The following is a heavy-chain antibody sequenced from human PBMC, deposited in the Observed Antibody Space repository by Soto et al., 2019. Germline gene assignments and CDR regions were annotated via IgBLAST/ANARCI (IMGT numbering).Heavy chain of an antibody. CDR3: ARDKDDFWSGYSKDYYYGMDV. CDR2: ISYDGSNK. CDR1: GFTFSSYA. V-gene: IGHV3-30-3*01. Sequence: PGGSLRLSCAASGFTFSSYAMHWVRQAPGKGLEWVAVISYDGSNKYYADSVKGRFTISRDNSKNTLYLQMNSLRAEDTAVYYCARDKDDFWSGYSKDYYYGMDVWGQGTTVTVSS. J-gene: IGHJ6*02. D-gene: IGHD3-3*01.